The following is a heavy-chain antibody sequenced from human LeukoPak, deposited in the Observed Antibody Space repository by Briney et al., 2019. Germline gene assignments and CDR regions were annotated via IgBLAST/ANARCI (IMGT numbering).Heavy chain of an antibody. D-gene: IGHD1-26*01. Sequence: GGSLRLSCAASGFTFSNYAMSWVRQAPGRGLEWVSGISGSAGSTYYADSVKGRFTISRDNSKNTLYLQMNSLTDDDTAVYYCAKKWGVGTTTLDYFDYWGQGTLVTVSS. CDR2: ISGSAGST. J-gene: IGHJ4*02. CDR3: AKKWGVGTTTLDYFDY. V-gene: IGHV3-23*01. CDR1: GFTFSNYA.